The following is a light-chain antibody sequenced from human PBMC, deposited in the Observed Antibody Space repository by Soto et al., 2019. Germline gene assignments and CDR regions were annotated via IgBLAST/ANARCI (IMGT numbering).Light chain of an antibody. CDR1: SSNIGAGYD. V-gene: IGLV1-40*01. CDR2: GNI. Sequence: LTQPPSVSGAPGQRVTISCTGSSSNIGAGYDVHWYQQRPGTAPKLLIFGNINRPSGVPDRFSGSKSGTSASLAITGLQAEDEGDYYCQSYDSTLSARYVFGTGTKVTVL. CDR3: QSYDSTLSARYV. J-gene: IGLJ1*01.